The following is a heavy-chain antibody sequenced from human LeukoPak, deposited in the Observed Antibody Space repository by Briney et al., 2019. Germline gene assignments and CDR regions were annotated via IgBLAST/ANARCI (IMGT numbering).Heavy chain of an antibody. J-gene: IGHJ6*03. CDR1: GGSISSYY. CDR2: IYYSGST. CDR3: ARVPLIEDYYMDV. V-gene: IGHV4-59*01. D-gene: IGHD2-8*01. Sequence: SETLSLTCTVSGGSISSYYWSWIRQPPGKGLEWIGYIYYSGSTNYNPSLKSRVTISVDTSKNQFSLKLSSVTAADTAVYYCARVPLIEDYYMDVWGKGTTVTIPS.